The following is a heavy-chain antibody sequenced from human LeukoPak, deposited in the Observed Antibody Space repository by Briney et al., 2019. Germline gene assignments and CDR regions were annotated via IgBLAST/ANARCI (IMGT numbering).Heavy chain of an antibody. Sequence: PGGSLRLSCAASGFTFSSYGMHWVRQAPGKGLEWVAVISYDGSNKYYADSVKGRFTISRDNSENTLYLQMNSLRAEDTAVYYCARDRPPSDFWSGQLLDYWGQGTLVTVSS. D-gene: IGHD3-3*01. CDR3: ARDRPPSDFWSGQLLDY. CDR2: ISYDGSNK. J-gene: IGHJ4*02. CDR1: GFTFSSYG. V-gene: IGHV3-30*03.